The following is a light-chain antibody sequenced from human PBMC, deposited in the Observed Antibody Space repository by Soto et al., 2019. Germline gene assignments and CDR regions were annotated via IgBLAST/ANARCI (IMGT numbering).Light chain of an antibody. CDR3: QQCGSSPS. V-gene: IGKV3-20*01. J-gene: IGKJ1*01. CDR2: DTS. Sequence: EIVLTQSPGTLSLSPVERATLSCRARQSVRSSYLAWYQQKPGQAPRLLIYDTSSRATGIPDRFSGSGSGTDFTLAISRLEPEDFAVYYCQQCGSSPSFGQGTKVELK. CDR1: QSVRSSY.